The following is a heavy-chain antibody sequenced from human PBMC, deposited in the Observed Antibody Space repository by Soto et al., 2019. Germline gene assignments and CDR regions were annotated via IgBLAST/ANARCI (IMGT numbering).Heavy chain of an antibody. CDR1: GFTFGSYG. CDR2: ISYDGSNK. Sequence: GGSLRLSCAASGFTFGSYGMHWVRQAPGKGLEWVAVISYDGSNKYYADSVGGRFAISRDNSNNMLYLQMNSLRAEDTAVYYCANIRNVVYAHNAYWGQGTLVTVSS. V-gene: IGHV3-30*18. D-gene: IGHD2-8*02. J-gene: IGHJ4*02. CDR3: ANIRNVVYAHNAY.